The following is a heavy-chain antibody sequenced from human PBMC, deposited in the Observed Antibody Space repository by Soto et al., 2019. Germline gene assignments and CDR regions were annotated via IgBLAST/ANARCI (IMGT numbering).Heavy chain of an antibody. CDR2: ISSSSSYT. Sequence: GGSLRLSCAASGFTFSDYYMSWIRQAPGKGLEWVSYISSSSSYTNYADSVKGRFTISRDNAKNSLYLQMNSLRAEDTAVYYCARDRSDCSSTSCYFQLYYYYGMDVWGQGTTVTVSS. V-gene: IGHV3-11*06. D-gene: IGHD2-2*01. CDR1: GFTFSDYY. J-gene: IGHJ6*02. CDR3: ARDRSDCSSTSCYFQLYYYYGMDV.